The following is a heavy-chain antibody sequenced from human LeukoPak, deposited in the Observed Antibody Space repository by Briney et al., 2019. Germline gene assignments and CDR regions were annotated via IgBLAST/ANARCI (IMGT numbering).Heavy chain of an antibody. D-gene: IGHD6-19*01. V-gene: IGHV3-30*18. J-gene: IGHJ4*02. Sequence: PGRSLRLSCAASGFTFSSYGMHWVRQAPGKGLEWVAVISYDGSNKYYADSVKGRFTISRDNSKNTLYLQMNSLRAEDTAVYYCAKKTGSSGAYFYYWGQGTLVTVSS. CDR3: AKKTGSSGAYFYY. CDR2: ISYDGSNK. CDR1: GFTFSSYG.